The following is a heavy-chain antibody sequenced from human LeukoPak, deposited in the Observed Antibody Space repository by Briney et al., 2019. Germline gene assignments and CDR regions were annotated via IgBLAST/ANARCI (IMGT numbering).Heavy chain of an antibody. V-gene: IGHV3-74*01. J-gene: IGHJ2*01. CDR1: AFTFSSYW. CDR2: INSDGSST. Sequence: GGSLRLSCAASAFTFSSYWMHWVRQAPGKGLVWVSRINSDGSSTSYADSVKGRFTISRDNAKNTLYLKMNSLRAEDTAMYYCARGSDCSGGSCYSYWYFDLWGRGTLVTVSS. CDR3: ARGSDCSGGSCYSYWYFDL. D-gene: IGHD2-15*01.